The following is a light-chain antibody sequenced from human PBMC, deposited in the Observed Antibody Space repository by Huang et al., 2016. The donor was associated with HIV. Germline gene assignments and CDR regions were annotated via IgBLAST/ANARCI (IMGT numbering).Light chain of an antibody. Sequence: EIVMTQSPATLSVSPGERATLSCRASQSVKSNLAWYQQKPGQAPRLLIYSASTRATGIPARFSGSGSGTEFTLTISSLQSEDCAVYYCQQYNDWSPWTFGQGTKVEIK. CDR2: SAS. V-gene: IGKV3-15*01. CDR3: QQYNDWSPWT. CDR1: QSVKSN. J-gene: IGKJ1*01.